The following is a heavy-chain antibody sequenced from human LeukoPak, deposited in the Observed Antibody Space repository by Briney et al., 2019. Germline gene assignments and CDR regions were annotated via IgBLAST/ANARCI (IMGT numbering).Heavy chain of an antibody. CDR1: GGSFSGYY. Sequence: SETLSLTCAVYGGSFSGYYWSWIRQPPGKGLEWIGEINHSGSTNYNPSLKSRVTISVDTSKNQLSLKLSSVTAADTAVYYCAREVGKRSSYYYYYYMDVWGKGTTVTISS. J-gene: IGHJ6*03. CDR3: AREVGKRSSYYYYYYMDV. CDR2: INHSGST. D-gene: IGHD7-27*01. V-gene: IGHV4-34*01.